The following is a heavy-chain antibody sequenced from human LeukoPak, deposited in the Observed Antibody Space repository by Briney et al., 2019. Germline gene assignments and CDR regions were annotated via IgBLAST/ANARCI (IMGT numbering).Heavy chain of an antibody. Sequence: GGSLRLSCAAYGFTFSSYAMSWVRQAPGKGLEWVSAISGSGGSTYYADSVKGRFTISRDNSKNTLYLQMNSLRAEDTAAYYCAKGEDGFPSRPDYWGQGTLVTVSS. D-gene: IGHD5-24*01. CDR2: ISGSGGST. J-gene: IGHJ4*02. CDR1: GFTFSSYA. V-gene: IGHV3-23*01. CDR3: AKGEDGFPSRPDY.